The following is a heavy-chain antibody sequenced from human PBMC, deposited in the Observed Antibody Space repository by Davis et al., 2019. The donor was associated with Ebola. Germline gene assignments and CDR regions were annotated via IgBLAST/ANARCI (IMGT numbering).Heavy chain of an antibody. CDR3: ASVVGAYAPFDY. CDR2: ISVNNGIT. CDR1: AYIFISHG. J-gene: IGHJ4*02. Sequence: ASVQDSCKASAYIFISHGISWVLQAPGPGLQWMGWISVNNGITNYAQKFQDRVTMTTDRSTSTGYMELRSLRSDDTAVYYCASVVGAYAPFDYRGQGTLVTVSS. D-gene: IGHD1-26*01. V-gene: IGHV1-18*04.